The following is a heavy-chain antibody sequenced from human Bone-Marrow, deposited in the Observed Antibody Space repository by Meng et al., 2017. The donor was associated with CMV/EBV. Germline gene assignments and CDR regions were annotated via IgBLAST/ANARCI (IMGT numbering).Heavy chain of an antibody. J-gene: IGHJ6*02. CDR3: ARVRPEHDYYYGMDV. CDR1: GFTVSYTY. CDR2: ISSSSSYI. V-gene: IGHV3-21*01. Sequence: GESLKISCAASGFTVSYTYMNWVRQAPGKGLEWVSSISSSSSYIYYADSVKGRFTISRDNAKNSLYLQMNSLRAEDTAVYYCARVRPEHDYYYGMDVWGQGPTVTVSS.